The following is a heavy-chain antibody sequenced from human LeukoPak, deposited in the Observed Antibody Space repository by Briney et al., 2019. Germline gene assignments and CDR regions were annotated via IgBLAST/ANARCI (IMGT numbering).Heavy chain of an antibody. CDR1: GLTFSSYP. J-gene: IGHJ2*01. Sequence: GGSLRLSCSASGLTFSSYPMHWVRQAPGKGLEYVLAISSNGDNTYYADSVKGRFTISRDNANNSLYLQMNSLRADDTAVYYCARAGVATTGDWYFDLWGRGTLVTVSS. CDR2: ISSNGDNT. V-gene: IGHV3-64*04. CDR3: ARAGVATTGDWYFDL. D-gene: IGHD5-12*01.